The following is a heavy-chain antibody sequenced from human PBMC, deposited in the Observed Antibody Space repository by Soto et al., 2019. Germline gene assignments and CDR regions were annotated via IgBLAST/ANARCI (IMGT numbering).Heavy chain of an antibody. J-gene: IGHJ5*02. V-gene: IGHV4-61*01. D-gene: IGHD4-17*01. Sequence: SETLSLTCTVSGGSVSSGSYYWSWIRQPPGKGLEWIGYIYYSGSTNYNPSLKSRVTISVDTSKNQFSLKLSSVTAADTAVYYCARLDYGDYVFWFDPWGQGTLVTVSS. CDR2: IYYSGST. CDR1: GGSVSSGSYY. CDR3: ARLDYGDYVFWFDP.